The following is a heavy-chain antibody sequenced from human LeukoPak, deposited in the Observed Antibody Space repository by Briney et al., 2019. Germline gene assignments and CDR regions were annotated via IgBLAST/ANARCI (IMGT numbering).Heavy chain of an antibody. CDR1: GFTFSSYW. J-gene: IGHJ6*02. D-gene: IGHD3-16*01. CDR3: ARGGGLDV. CDR2: INHNGNVN. V-gene: IGHV3-7*03. Sequence: LTGGSLRLSCAASGFTFSSYWMNWARQAPGKGLEWVASINHNGNVNYYVDSVKGRFTISRDNAKNSLYLQMSNLRAEDTAVYFYARGGGLDVWGQGATVTVSS.